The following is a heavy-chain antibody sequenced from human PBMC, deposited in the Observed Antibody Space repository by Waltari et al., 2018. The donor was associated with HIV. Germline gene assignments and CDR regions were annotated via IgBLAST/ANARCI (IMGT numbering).Heavy chain of an antibody. CDR1: GDSISNSNYF. CDR2: IYYRGIT. D-gene: IGHD3-16*01. V-gene: IGHV4-39*01. Sequence: QLQLQESGPGLVKPSETLSLTCTVSGDSISNSNYFWGWIRQPPGKGLEWIGRIYYRGITYNTPSLKSRFTFSVDTSKTQFSLKLNSVTAANTAVYYGARQALRLGAAYWSFDPGAVAPWSLSPQ. J-gene: IGHJ2*01. CDR3: ARQALRLGAAYWSFDP.